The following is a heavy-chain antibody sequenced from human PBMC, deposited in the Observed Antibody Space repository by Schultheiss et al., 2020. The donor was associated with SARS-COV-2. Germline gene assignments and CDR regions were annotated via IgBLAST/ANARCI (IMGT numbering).Heavy chain of an antibody. V-gene: IGHV3-33*01. CDR1: GFTFSSYG. D-gene: IGHD3-10*01. CDR3: ARERGDYYYYGMDV. Sequence: GESLKISCAASGFTFSSYGMHWVRQAPGKGLEWVAVIWYDGSNKYYADSVKGRFTISRDNSKNTLYLQMNSLRAEDTAVYYCARERGDYYYYGMDVWGQGTTVTVSS. CDR2: IWYDGSNK. J-gene: IGHJ6*02.